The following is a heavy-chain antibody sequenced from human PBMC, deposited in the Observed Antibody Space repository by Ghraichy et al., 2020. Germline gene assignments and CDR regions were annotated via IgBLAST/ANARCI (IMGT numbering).Heavy chain of an antibody. CDR1: GYTFTSYA. V-gene: IGHV1-3*01. Sequence: ASVKVSCKASGYTFTSYAMHWVRQAPGQRLEWMGWINAGNGNTKYSQKFQGRVTITRDTSASTAYMELSSLRSEDTAVYYCAREGPLKNYYYYGIDVWGQGTTVTVSS. CDR3: AREGPLKNYYYYGIDV. J-gene: IGHJ6*02. CDR2: INAGNGNT.